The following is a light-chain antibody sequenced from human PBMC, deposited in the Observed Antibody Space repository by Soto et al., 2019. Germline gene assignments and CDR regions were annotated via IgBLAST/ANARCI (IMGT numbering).Light chain of an antibody. CDR1: QSVSSSY. V-gene: IGKV3-20*01. CDR2: GAS. Sequence: EIVLMQSPGTLSLSPGERATLSCRASQSVSSSYLAWYQQKPGQAPRLLIYGASSRATGIPDRFSGGGSGTDFTLTISRLEPEDFAVYYCQQYGSSPRTFGQGTKVDIK. CDR3: QQYGSSPRT. J-gene: IGKJ1*01.